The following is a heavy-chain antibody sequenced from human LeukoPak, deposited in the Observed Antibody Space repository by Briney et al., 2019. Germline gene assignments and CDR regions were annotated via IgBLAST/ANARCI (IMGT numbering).Heavy chain of an antibody. V-gene: IGHV4-34*12. CDR1: DGSFSGYY. J-gene: IGHJ3*02. CDR3: ARANVITYYDFWSGYPTHAFDI. CDR2: IIDTGST. Sequence: SETLTLTCAVYDGSFSGYYWTWIRQPPGKGLEWIGEIIDTGSTKYNSSLKSRVTISVDTSKNQFSLKLSSVTAADTAVYYCARANVITYYDFWSGYPTHAFDIWGQGTMVTVSS. D-gene: IGHD3-3*01.